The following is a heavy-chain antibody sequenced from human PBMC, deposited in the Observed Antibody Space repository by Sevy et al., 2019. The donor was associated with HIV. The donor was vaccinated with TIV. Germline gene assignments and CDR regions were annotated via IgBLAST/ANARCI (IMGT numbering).Heavy chain of an antibody. V-gene: IGHV1-46*01. Sequence: ASVKVSCKTSGYTFTDYYIHWVRQAPGQGLEWMGVIYPSGGGTTYAKRFQGRVTMTRDTSSGTVDMELTSLRSEETAMYYCSRGLTGYESSGYYYYWGQGTLVTVSS. D-gene: IGHD3-22*01. CDR3: SRGLTGYESSGYYYY. CDR1: GYTFTDYY. J-gene: IGHJ4*02. CDR2: IYPSGGGT.